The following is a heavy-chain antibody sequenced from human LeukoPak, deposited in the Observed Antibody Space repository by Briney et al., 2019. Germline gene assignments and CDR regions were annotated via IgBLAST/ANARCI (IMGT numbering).Heavy chain of an antibody. CDR1: GFTFSSYA. Sequence: GGSLRLSCAASGFTFSSYAMSWVRQAPGKGLEWVSAISGSGGSTYYADSVKGRFTISRDNSKNTLYLQMNSLRAEDTAVYYRARDPMTYDSSGYYPDYWGQGTLVTVSS. V-gene: IGHV3-23*01. CDR3: ARDPMTYDSSGYYPDY. CDR2: ISGSGGST. D-gene: IGHD3-22*01. J-gene: IGHJ4*02.